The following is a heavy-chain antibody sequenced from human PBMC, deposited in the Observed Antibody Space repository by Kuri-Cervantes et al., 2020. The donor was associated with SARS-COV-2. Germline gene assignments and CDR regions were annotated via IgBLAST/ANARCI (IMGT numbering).Heavy chain of an antibody. V-gene: IGHV4-38-2*01. CDR1: GYSISSGYY. CDR2: IYHSGST. J-gene: IGHJ1*01. Sequence: ESLKISCAVSGYSISSGYYWGWIRQPPGKGLEWIGSIYHSGSTYYNPSLKSRVTISVDTSKNQFSLKLSSVTAADTAVYYCARVPEGGYSFQHWGQGTLVTVSS. D-gene: IGHD6-13*01. CDR3: ARVPEGGYSFQH.